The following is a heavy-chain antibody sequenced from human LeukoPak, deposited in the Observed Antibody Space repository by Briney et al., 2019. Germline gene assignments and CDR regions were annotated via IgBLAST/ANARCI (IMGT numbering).Heavy chain of an antibody. CDR2: MNPNSGNT. CDR3: ARGRLERGGQILWPLDYYYMDV. D-gene: IGHD2-21*01. Sequence: ASVKVSCKASGYTFTSYDINWVRQATGQGLEWMGWMNPNSGNTGYAQKFQGRVTITRNTSISTAYMELSSLRSEDTAVYYCARGRLERGGQILWPLDYYYMDVWGKGTTVTVSS. V-gene: IGHV1-8*03. CDR1: GYTFTSYD. J-gene: IGHJ6*03.